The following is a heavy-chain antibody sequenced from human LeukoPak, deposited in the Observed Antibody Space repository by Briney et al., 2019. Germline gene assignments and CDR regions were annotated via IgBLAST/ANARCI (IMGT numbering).Heavy chain of an antibody. J-gene: IGHJ1*01. CDR3: ARAPIAVAGSPPAYFQH. D-gene: IGHD6-19*01. Sequence: ASVKVSCKASGYTFTGYYVHWVRQAPGQGLEWMGWINPNSGGTNYAQKFQGRVTMTRDTSISTAYMELSRLRSDDTAVYYCARAPIAVAGSPPAYFQHWGQGTLVTVSS. CDR2: INPNSGGT. V-gene: IGHV1-2*02. CDR1: GYTFTGYY.